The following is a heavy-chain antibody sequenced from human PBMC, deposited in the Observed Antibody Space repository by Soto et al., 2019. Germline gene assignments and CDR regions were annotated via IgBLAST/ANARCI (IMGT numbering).Heavy chain of an antibody. D-gene: IGHD4-17*01. CDR1: GGSISSSSYS. Sequence: SETLSLTCSVSGGSISSSSYSWGWIRQPPGKGLEWIGYIYYSGSTNYNPSLKSRVTISVDTSKNQFSLKLSSVTAADTAVYYCARRYGASFDYWGQGTLVTVSS. J-gene: IGHJ4*02. CDR3: ARRYGASFDY. CDR2: IYYSGST. V-gene: IGHV4-61*05.